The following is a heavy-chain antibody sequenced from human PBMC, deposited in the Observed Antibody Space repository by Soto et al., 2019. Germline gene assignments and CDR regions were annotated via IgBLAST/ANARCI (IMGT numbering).Heavy chain of an antibody. D-gene: IGHD6-13*01. CDR2: INHSGST. Sequence: SETLSLTCAVYGGSFSGYYWSWIRQPPGKGLEWIGEINHSGSTNYNPSLKSRVTISVDTSKNQFSLKLSSVTAADTAVYYCARVGYSSSRSSKWGQGTLVTVSS. CDR3: ARVGYSSSRSSK. V-gene: IGHV4-34*01. J-gene: IGHJ4*02. CDR1: GGSFSGYY.